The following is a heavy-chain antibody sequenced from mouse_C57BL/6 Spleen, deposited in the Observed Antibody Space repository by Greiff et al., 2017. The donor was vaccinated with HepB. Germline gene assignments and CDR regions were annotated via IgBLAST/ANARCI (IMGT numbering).Heavy chain of an antibody. V-gene: IGHV1-31*01. J-gene: IGHJ4*01. CDR2: IYPYNGVS. CDR1: GYSFTGYY. Sequence: VQLKESGPELVKPGASVKISCKASGYSFTGYYMHWVKQSHGNILDWIGYIYPYNGVSSYNQKFKGKATLTVDKSSSTAYMELRSLTSEDSAVYYCARGTTVVAHYYAMDYWGQGTSVTVSS. CDR3: ARGTTVVAHYYAMDY. D-gene: IGHD1-1*01.